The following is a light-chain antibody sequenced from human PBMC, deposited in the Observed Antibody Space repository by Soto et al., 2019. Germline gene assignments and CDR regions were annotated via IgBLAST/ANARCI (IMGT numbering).Light chain of an antibody. Sequence: QSVLTQPASVSGSPGQSITISCTGTSSDVSGFNYVSWYQQHPGKAPKLMIYDVTNRPSGVSYRFSGPKSGNTASLTISGLQAEDEADYYCNSYTSSSTYAFGTGTKVTVL. CDR3: NSYTSSSTYA. CDR2: DVT. V-gene: IGLV2-14*03. J-gene: IGLJ1*01. CDR1: SSDVSGFNY.